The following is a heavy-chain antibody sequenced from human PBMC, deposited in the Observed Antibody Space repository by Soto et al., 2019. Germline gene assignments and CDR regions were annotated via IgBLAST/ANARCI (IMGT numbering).Heavy chain of an antibody. Sequence: QVQLVQSGAEVKKPGASVKVSCKASGYTFTSYYIHWVRQAPGQGLEWMGIISPGGGRTTYAQKFQGRITMTRDTSTNTVYMELSSLRYDDTAVFYCARGAGDYWGQGTLVTVSS. J-gene: IGHJ4*02. CDR3: ARGAGDY. V-gene: IGHV1-46*01. CDR2: ISPGGGRT. CDR1: GYTFTSYY.